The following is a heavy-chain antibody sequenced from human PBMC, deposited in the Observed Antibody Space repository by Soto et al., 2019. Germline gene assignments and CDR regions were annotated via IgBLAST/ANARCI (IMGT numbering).Heavy chain of an antibody. J-gene: IGHJ4*02. CDR2: INPTSGGT. D-gene: IGHD4-17*01. CDR3: ARDPDYGDYWGYFFDS. CDR1: GYTFAAYY. V-gene: IGHV1-2*02. Sequence: QVQLVQSGAEVKKPGASVKVSSKTSGYTFAAYYIHWIRQAPGQGLEWMGWINPTSGGTVYAQNFQDRVTMTRDTSISTAYMELRRLISDDTAVYYCARDPDYGDYWGYFFDSWGQGTPVTVSS.